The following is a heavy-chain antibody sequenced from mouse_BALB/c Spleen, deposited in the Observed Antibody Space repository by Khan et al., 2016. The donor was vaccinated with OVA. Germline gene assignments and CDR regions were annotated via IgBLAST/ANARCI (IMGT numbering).Heavy chain of an antibody. CDR1: GFSLTGYG. Sequence: VQLQESGPGLVAPSQSLSITCTVSGFSLTGYGVNWVRQPPGKGLEWLGMIWSDGSTDYNSALKSRLNISKDNSKSQVFLKMNGLQTDDTARYYCARELRLGWFAYWGQGTLVTVSA. CDR3: ARELRLGWFAY. CDR2: IWSDGST. D-gene: IGHD1-2*01. J-gene: IGHJ3*01. V-gene: IGHV2-6-7*01.